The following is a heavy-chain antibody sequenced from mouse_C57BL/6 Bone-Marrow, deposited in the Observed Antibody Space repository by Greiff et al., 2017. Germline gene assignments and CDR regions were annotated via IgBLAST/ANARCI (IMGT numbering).Heavy chain of an antibody. CDR1: GYTFTSYW. CDR2: IYPSDSET. V-gene: IGHV1-61*01. J-gene: IGHJ4*01. CDR3: ARRGFITTVYYAMDY. Sequence: QVQLKQPGAELVRPGSSVKLSCKASGYTFTSYWMDWVKPRPVQGLEWIGNIYPSDSETHYNQKFKDKATLTVDKSSSTAYMQLSSLTSEDSAVYYCARRGFITTVYYAMDYWGQGTSVTVSS. D-gene: IGHD1-1*01.